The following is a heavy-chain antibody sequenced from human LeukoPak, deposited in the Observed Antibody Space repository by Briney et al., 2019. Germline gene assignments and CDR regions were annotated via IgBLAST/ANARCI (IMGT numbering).Heavy chain of an antibody. CDR1: GFTFSSYA. D-gene: IGHD4/OR15-4a*01. CDR3: AKDRLASHALTLGDAFDI. V-gene: IGHV3-23*01. CDR2: IGVSGGST. Sequence: GGSLRLSCAASGFTFSSYAISWVRQAPGKGLEWVSVIGVSGGSTYYADSVTGRFTIFRDNSKNTLNLQMNSLRAEDTAVYYCAKDRLASHALTLGDAFDIWGQGTMVTVSS. J-gene: IGHJ3*02.